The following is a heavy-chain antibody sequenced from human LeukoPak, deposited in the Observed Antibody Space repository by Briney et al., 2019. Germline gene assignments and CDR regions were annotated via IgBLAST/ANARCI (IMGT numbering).Heavy chain of an antibody. Sequence: GRSLRLSCAASGFTFSNFALHWVRQAPGKGLEWVAVISYDGSDKYYADSVKGRITISRDNSENRPFLQMNSLRAEDTAVYYCAISSPEIDYWGQGTLVAVSS. CDR3: AISSPEIDY. J-gene: IGHJ4*02. CDR1: GFTFSNFA. CDR2: ISYDGSDK. V-gene: IGHV3-30*01.